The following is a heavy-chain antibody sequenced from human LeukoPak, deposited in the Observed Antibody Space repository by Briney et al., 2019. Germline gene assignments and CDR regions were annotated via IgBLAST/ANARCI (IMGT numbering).Heavy chain of an antibody. D-gene: IGHD3-16*02. CDR3: ASGTVSGVIAPHSFHY. V-gene: IGHV4-59*01. Sequence: SETLSLTCAVSVGHISSYYWTWIRQSPGKGLEWIGNVFYSGSTNYNPSLKSRVTISIDTSKNHFSLKLTSVTAADTAVYFCASGTVSGVIAPHSFHYWGRGTLVTVSS. CDR2: VFYSGST. J-gene: IGHJ4*01. CDR1: VGHISSYY.